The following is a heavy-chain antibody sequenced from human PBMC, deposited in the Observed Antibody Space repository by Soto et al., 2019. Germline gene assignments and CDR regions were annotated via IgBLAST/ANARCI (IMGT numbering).Heavy chain of an antibody. J-gene: IGHJ4*02. Sequence: SETLSLTCTVSGGSISSYYWSWIRQPPGKGLEWIGYIYYSGSTNYNPSLKSRVTISVDTSKNQFSLKLSSVTAADTAVYYCARARPNLPYGSGSYYFDYWGQGTLVTVSS. V-gene: IGHV4-59*01. CDR1: GGSISSYY. CDR2: IYYSGST. CDR3: ARARPNLPYGSGSYYFDY. D-gene: IGHD3-10*01.